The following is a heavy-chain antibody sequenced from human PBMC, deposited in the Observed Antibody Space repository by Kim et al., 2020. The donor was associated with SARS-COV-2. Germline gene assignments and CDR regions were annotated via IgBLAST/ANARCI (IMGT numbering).Heavy chain of an antibody. Sequence: SETLSLTCTVSGGSVSSGSYYWSWIRQPPGKGLEWIGYIYYSGSTNYNPSLKSRVTISVDTSKNQFSLKLSSVTAADTAVYYCATGQGGIAVAGTFEVFNWFDPWGQGTLVTVSS. D-gene: IGHD6-19*01. CDR3: ATGQGGIAVAGTFEVFNWFDP. V-gene: IGHV4-61*01. J-gene: IGHJ5*02. CDR1: GGSVSSGSYY. CDR2: IYYSGST.